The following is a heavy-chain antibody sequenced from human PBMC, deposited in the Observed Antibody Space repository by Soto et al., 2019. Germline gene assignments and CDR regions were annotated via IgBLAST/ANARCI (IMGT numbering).Heavy chain of an antibody. Sequence: PSETLSLTCRVSGGSVGTGAYYWSWIRQPPGKGLEWIGYTLYSGSPNYNPPLQSLQSRVTISVDTSRNQFSLRLTSVTAADTALYYCARHDYHHRTFDIWGQGTLVTVSS. J-gene: IGHJ3*02. CDR1: GGSVGTGAYY. CDR2: TLYSGSP. V-gene: IGHV4-61*08. CDR3: ARHDYHHRTFDI. D-gene: IGHD5-12*01.